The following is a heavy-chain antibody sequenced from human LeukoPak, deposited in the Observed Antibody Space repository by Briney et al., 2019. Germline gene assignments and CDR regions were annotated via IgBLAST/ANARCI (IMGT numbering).Heavy chain of an antibody. CDR3: TRGHYYYDSSGYPY. CDR1: GFTFGDYA. D-gene: IGHD3-22*01. J-gene: IGHJ4*02. CDR2: IRSKAYGGTT. Sequence: PGRSLRLSCTASGFTFGDYAMSWVRQAPGKGLEWVGFIRSKAYGGTTEYAASVKGRFTISRDDSKSIAYLQMNSLKTEDTAVYYRTRGHYYYDSSGYPYWGQGTLVTVSS. V-gene: IGHV3-49*04.